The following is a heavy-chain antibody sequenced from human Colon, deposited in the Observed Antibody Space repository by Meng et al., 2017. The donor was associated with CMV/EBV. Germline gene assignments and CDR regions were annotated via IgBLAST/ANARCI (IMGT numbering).Heavy chain of an antibody. J-gene: IGHJ6*02. V-gene: IGHV3-30*02. D-gene: IGHD6-6*01. Sequence: GESLKISCTASEFTFSQYGMHWVRQAPGKGLEWVAFMQFDGREIIYVDSVEGRFTISRDNSKNTLYLQMNSLRAEDTAVYYCAKVPYSSSGHYYGMDVWGQGTTVTVSS. CDR3: AKVPYSSSGHYYGMDV. CDR2: MQFDGREI. CDR1: EFTFSQYG.